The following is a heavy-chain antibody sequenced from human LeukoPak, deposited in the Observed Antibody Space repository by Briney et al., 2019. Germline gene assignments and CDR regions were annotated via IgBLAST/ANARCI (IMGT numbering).Heavy chain of an antibody. V-gene: IGHV4-59*01. CDR3: ARGIAAAGTDY. D-gene: IGHD6-13*01. CDR1: GGSISSYY. Sequence: EXLSLTCTVSGGSISSYYWSWIRQPPGKGLELIGYIYYSGSTNYNPSLKSRVTISVDTSKNQFSLKLSSVTAADTAVYYCARGIAAAGTDYWGQGTLVTVSS. CDR2: IYYSGST. J-gene: IGHJ4*02.